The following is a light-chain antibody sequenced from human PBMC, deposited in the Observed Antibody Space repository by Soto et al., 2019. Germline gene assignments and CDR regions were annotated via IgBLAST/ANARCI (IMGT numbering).Light chain of an antibody. Sequence: QSVLNQPASVSGSPGQSITISLTGTSSEVGGYNYVSWYQQHPGKAPKLMIYDVSNRPSGVSNRFSGSKSGNTASLTISGLQAEDEADYYCSSYTSSSTYVFGTGTKVTVL. CDR1: SSEVGGYNY. CDR3: SSYTSSSTYV. V-gene: IGLV2-14*01. CDR2: DVS. J-gene: IGLJ1*01.